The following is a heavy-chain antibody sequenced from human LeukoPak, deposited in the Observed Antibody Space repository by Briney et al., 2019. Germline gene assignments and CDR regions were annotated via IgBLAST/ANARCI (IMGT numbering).Heavy chain of an antibody. CDR3: ARTNAYYAYAFDM. CDR1: GGSISSYY. D-gene: IGHD3-22*01. Sequence: PSETLSLTCSVSGGSISSYYWSWIRQPPGKGLEWIGYMYYSGNTNYNPSLKCRVTISVDTSKNQFSLKMTSVTAADTAVYYCARTNAYYAYAFDMWGPGTMVTVSS. CDR2: MYYSGNT. V-gene: IGHV4-59*01. J-gene: IGHJ3*02.